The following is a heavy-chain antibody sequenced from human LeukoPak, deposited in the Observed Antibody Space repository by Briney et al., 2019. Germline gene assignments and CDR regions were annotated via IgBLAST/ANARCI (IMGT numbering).Heavy chain of an antibody. Sequence: SLRLPCAASGFMFDDYAMHWVRQAPGKGLEWVSGISWNSGSIGYADSVKGRFTISRDNAKNSLYLQMNSLRAEDMALYYCTRGDYDSSGYTGGFDYWGQGTLVTVSS. CDR3: TRGDYDSSGYTGGFDY. J-gene: IGHJ4*02. CDR2: ISWNSGSI. CDR1: GFMFDDYA. D-gene: IGHD3-22*01. V-gene: IGHV3-9*03.